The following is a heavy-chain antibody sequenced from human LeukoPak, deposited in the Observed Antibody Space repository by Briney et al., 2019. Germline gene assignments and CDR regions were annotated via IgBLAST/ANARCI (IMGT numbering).Heavy chain of an antibody. J-gene: IGHJ4*02. CDR1: GLILSNYA. Sequence: GGSLRLSCVVSGLILSNYAMTWVRQAPGKELEWVSYISERGGSTTYADSVKGRFTISRDTSLNTLYLQMNNLRAEDTAVYFCAKRGVVIRGLLVIGYHQEAYHYDFWGQGVLVTVSS. CDR2: ISERGGST. V-gene: IGHV3-23*01. CDR3: AKRGVVIRGLLVIGYHQEAYHYDF. D-gene: IGHD3-10*01.